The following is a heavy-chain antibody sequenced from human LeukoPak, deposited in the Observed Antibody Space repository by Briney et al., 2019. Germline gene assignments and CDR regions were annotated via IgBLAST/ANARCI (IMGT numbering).Heavy chain of an antibody. J-gene: IGHJ4*02. CDR1: GGTFSSYA. Sequence: GASVKVSCKASGGTFSSYAISWVRQAPGQGLEWMGRIIPILGIANYAQKFQGRVTITADKSTSTAYMELSSLRSEDTAVYYCAKDQIFGVVLYWGQGTLVTVSS. CDR3: AKDQIFGVVLY. CDR2: IIPILGIA. V-gene: IGHV1-69*04. D-gene: IGHD3-3*01.